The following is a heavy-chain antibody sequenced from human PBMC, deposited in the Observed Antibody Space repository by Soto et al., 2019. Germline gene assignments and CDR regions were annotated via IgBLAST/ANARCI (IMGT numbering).Heavy chain of an antibody. CDR2: IKKDGSEE. D-gene: IGHD3-9*01. J-gene: IGHJ4*02. CDR3: ATSSDTGYIFDF. V-gene: IGHV3-7*01. Sequence: GGSLRLSCAASGFAFSSYWMSWVRQAPGKGLEWVANIKKDGSEEYYVDSVRGRFTISRDSAKNSLFLQMNSLRAEDTAVYYCATSSDTGYIFDFWGQGALVTVSS. CDR1: GFAFSSYW.